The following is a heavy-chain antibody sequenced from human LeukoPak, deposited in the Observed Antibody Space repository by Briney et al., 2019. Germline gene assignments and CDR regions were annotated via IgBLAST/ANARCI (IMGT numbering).Heavy chain of an antibody. CDR1: GFTFSTYW. J-gene: IGHJ5*02. Sequence: GVSLRLSCAAPGFTFSTYWMSWARQAPGKGLEWVAKMNQDGSAISYVDSVKGRFTISRDNAKNSLYLQMNSLRAEDTAVYYCASADSGRNSFAPWGQGTLVIVSS. V-gene: IGHV3-7*01. D-gene: IGHD6-19*01. CDR2: MNQDGSAI. CDR3: ASADSGRNSFAP.